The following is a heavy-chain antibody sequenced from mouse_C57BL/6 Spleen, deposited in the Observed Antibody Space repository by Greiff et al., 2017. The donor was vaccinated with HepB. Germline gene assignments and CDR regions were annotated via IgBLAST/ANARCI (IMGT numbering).Heavy chain of an antibody. V-gene: IGHV3-6*01. CDR3: ARAENYYGSSYAYYFDY. J-gene: IGHJ2*01. Sequence: EVKLVESGPGLVKPSQSLSLTCSVTGYSITSGYYWNWIRQFPGNKLEWMGYISYDGSNNYNPSLKNRISITRDTSKNQFFLKLNSVTTEDTATYYCARAENYYGSSYAYYFDYWGQGTTLTVSS. CDR1: GYSITSGYY. D-gene: IGHD1-1*01. CDR2: ISYDGSN.